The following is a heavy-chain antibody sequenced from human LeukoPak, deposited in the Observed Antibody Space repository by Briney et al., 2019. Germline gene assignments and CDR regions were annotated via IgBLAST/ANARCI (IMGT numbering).Heavy chain of an antibody. Sequence: PSETLSLTCTVSGGSISSYYWSWIRQPAGKGLEWIGRIYTSGSTNYNPSLKSRATISVDTSKNQFSLKLSSVTAADTAVYYCARVRFTVTTVYFDYWGQGTLVTVSS. D-gene: IGHD4-17*01. CDR3: ARVRFTVTTVYFDY. V-gene: IGHV4-4*07. J-gene: IGHJ4*02. CDR1: GGSISSYY. CDR2: IYTSGST.